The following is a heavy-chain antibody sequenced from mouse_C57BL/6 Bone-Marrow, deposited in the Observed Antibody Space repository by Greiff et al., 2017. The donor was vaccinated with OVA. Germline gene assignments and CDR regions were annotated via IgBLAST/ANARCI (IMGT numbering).Heavy chain of an antibody. Sequence: VQLQQSGPVLVKPGASVKMSCKASGYTFTDYYMNWVKQSHGKSLEWIGVINPYNGGTSYNQKFKGKATLTVDKSSSTAYMELNSLTSEASAVYYWARGRAQATVDYAMDYWGQGTSVTVSS. CDR2: INPYNGGT. V-gene: IGHV1-19*01. J-gene: IGHJ4*01. D-gene: IGHD3-2*02. CDR1: GYTFTDYY. CDR3: ARGRAQATVDYAMDY.